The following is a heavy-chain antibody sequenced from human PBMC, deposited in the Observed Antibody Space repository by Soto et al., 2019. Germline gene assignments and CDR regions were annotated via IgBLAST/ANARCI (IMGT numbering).Heavy chain of an antibody. D-gene: IGHD1-1*01. CDR3: ARDTTPSL. CDR2: IYYSGST. V-gene: IGHV4-61*01. CDR1: GGSVSSGSYY. J-gene: IGHJ4*02. Sequence: SETLSLICTVSGGSVSSGSYYWSWIRQPPGKGLEWIGYIYYSGSTNYNPSLKSRVTISVDTSKNQFSLKLSSVTAADTAMYYCARDTTPSLWGQGTLVTVS.